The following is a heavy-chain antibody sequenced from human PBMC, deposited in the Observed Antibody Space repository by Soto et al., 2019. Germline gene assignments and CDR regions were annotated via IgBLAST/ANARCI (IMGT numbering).Heavy chain of an antibody. V-gene: IGHV3-23*01. CDR3: AKGGSTSRWPYYYGMDV. CDR1: GFTFSSYA. Sequence: EVQLLESGGGLVQPGGSLRLSCAASGFTFSSYAMSWVRQAPGKGLEWVSAISGSGGSTYYADSAKGRFTISRDNSKNTLYRQMNSLRAEDTAVYYCAKGGSTSRWPYYYGMDVWGQGTTVTVSS. D-gene: IGHD2-2*01. J-gene: IGHJ6*02. CDR2: ISGSGGST.